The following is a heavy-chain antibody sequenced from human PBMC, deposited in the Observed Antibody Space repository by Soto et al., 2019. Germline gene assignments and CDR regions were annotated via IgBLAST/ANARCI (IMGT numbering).Heavy chain of an antibody. V-gene: IGHV4-39*07. CDR1: GGSISSSNYY. CDR2: VYYSGTT. CDR3: ARDPAP. J-gene: IGHJ5*02. Sequence: SETLSLTCTVSGGSISSSNYYWGWIRQPPGKGLEWSGSVYYSGTTYYDPSLKSRVTISVDTSKNQFSLKLSSVTVADTAVYYCARDPAPWGQGALVTVSS.